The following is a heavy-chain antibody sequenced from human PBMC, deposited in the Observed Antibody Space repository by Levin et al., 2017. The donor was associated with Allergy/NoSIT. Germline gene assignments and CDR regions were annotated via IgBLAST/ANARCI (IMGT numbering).Heavy chain of an antibody. V-gene: IGHV3-23*01. CDR2: ISPSGDIT. CDR3: ARRVSGLGFDP. Sequence: RTGGSLRLSCAASGFTFITYGMSWVREAPGKGLEWVSTISPSGDITNYADSAKGRFTISRDNSRNTMYLEMNSLRAEDTAVYYCARRVSGLGFDPWGQGTLVTVSS. D-gene: IGHD6-19*01. J-gene: IGHJ5*02. CDR1: GFTFITYG.